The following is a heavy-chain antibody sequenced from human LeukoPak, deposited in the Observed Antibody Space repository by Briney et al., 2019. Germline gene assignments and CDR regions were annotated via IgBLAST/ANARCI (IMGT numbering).Heavy chain of an antibody. V-gene: IGHV3-7*03. CDR2: IKEDGSVK. D-gene: IGHD1-26*01. Sequence: PGGSLRLSCTASGFIFSSHWMTWARQSPGKGLEWVANIKEDGSVKYYVDSVKGRFTISRDNTKNAPYLQMNSLRADDTAVYFCARDQRWESPHYLASWGQGTLVTVSS. CDR1: GFIFSSHW. CDR3: ARDQRWESPHYLAS. J-gene: IGHJ4*02.